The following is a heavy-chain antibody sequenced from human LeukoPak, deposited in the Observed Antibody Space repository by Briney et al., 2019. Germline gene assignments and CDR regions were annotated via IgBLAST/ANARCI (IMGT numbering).Heavy chain of an antibody. J-gene: IGHJ3*02. V-gene: IGHV3-23*01. CDR3: AKIGWDDAFDI. CDR2: ISGSGGST. D-gene: IGHD1-26*01. Sequence: GGSLRLSCATSGLTFSSYGMSWVRQAPGKGLEWVSVISGSGGSTYYADSVKGRFTISRDNSKNTLYLQMNSLRAEDTALYYCAKIGWDDAFDIWGQGTMVTVSS. CDR1: GLTFSSYG.